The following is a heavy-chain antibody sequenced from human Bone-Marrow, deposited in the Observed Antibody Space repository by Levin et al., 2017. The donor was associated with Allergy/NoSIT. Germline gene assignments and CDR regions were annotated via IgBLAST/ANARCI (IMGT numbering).Heavy chain of an antibody. Sequence: GESLKISCAASGFTFSDYYMSWIRQAPGKGLEWVSYISSSGSTIYYADSVKGRFTISRDNAKNSLYLQMNSLRAEDTAVYYCARDRLRLRPADPDAFDIWGQGTMVTVSS. CDR2: ISSSGSTI. CDR1: GFTFSDYY. V-gene: IGHV3-11*01. D-gene: IGHD5-12*01. J-gene: IGHJ3*02. CDR3: ARDRLRLRPADPDAFDI.